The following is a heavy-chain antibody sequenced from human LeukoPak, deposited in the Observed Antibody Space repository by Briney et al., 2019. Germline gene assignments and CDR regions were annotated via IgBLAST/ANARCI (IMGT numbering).Heavy chain of an antibody. CDR1: GGSFSGYY. J-gene: IGHJ4*02. CDR2: IYQSETA. V-gene: IGHV4-34*01. CDR3: ARADYDILTGSYYFDY. Sequence: PSETLSLTCAVYGGSFSGYYWSWIRQPPGKGLEWIGSIYQSETAHYNPSLKSRVTISADTSKNQFSLKLNSVTAADTAVYYCARADYDILTGSYYFDYWGQGTLVTVSS. D-gene: IGHD3-9*01.